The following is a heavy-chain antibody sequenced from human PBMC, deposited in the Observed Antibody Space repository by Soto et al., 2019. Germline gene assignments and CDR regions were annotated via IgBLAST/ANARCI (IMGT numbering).Heavy chain of an antibody. Sequence: QVQLVQSGAEVKKPGASVKVSCKASGYTFTSYGISWVRQAPGQGLEWMGWISAYNGNTNYAQKLQGRVTMTTDTSASTAYMELRSLRSDDTAVYYCARAIGIVVVPADPYYYYMDVWGKGTTVTVSS. D-gene: IGHD2-2*01. CDR2: ISAYNGNT. CDR3: ARAIGIVVVPADPYYYYMDV. V-gene: IGHV1-18*01. CDR1: GYTFTSYG. J-gene: IGHJ6*03.